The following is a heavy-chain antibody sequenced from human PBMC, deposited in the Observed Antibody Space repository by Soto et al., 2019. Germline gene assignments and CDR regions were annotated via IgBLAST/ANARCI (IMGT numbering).Heavy chain of an antibody. CDR3: AKAVRPRMSYYYYMDV. CDR2: TSGSGGST. D-gene: IGHD3-10*01. CDR1: GFTFSNYA. J-gene: IGHJ6*03. Sequence: EVQLLESGGGLVQPGGSLRLSCAASGFTFSNYAMSWVRQAPGKGLEWVSGTSGSGGSTYYADSVKGRFTISRDNSNNTLYLQMNSLRAEDTAGFYCAKAVRPRMSYYYYMDVWGKGTTVTVSS. V-gene: IGHV3-23*01.